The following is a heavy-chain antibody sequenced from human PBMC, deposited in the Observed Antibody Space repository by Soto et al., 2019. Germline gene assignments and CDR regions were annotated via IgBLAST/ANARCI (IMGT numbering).Heavy chain of an antibody. CDR3: ATPPQAFMSTYFIF. V-gene: IGHV1-2*06. D-gene: IGHD3-9*01. CDR2: IDPNSGDT. Sequence: QAQLMQSGAEVRKPGTSVKVSCETSGYNFRGYYVHWVRQAPGHGLQWLGRIDPNSGDTDYAQTFEGRIPVTRDTPLASVYMDLISFISHDRAVYFWATPPQAFMSTYFIFWGKGPPVVVPS. J-gene: IGHJ4*02. CDR1: GYNFRGYY.